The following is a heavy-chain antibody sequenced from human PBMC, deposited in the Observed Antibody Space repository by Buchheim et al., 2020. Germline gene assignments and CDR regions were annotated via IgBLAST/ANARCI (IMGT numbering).Heavy chain of an antibody. CDR1: GYSFTSYW. J-gene: IGHJ4*02. CDR3: ASQSRWEYYDILTGYYTSGNNYFDY. D-gene: IGHD3-9*01. Sequence: EVQLVQSGAEVKKPGESLRISCKGSGYSFTSYWISWVRQMPGKGLEWMGRIDPSDSYTNYSPSFQGHVTISADKSIRTAYLQWSSLKASDTAMYYCASQSRWEYYDILTGYYTSGNNYFDYWGQGTL. CDR2: IDPSDSYT. V-gene: IGHV5-10-1*03.